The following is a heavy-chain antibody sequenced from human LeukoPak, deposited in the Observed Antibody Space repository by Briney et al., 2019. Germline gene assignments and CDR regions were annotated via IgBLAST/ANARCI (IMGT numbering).Heavy chain of an antibody. D-gene: IGHD2-2*01. Sequence: SVKVSCKDSGGTFISYAISWVRQAPGQGLEWMGGIIPIFGTANYAQKFQGRVTMTTDTSTSTAYMELRSLRSDDTAVYYCARSRIPSTMPLDYWGQGTLVTVSS. CDR1: GGTFISYA. CDR3: ARSRIPSTMPLDY. J-gene: IGHJ4*02. CDR2: IIPIFGTA. V-gene: IGHV1-69*05.